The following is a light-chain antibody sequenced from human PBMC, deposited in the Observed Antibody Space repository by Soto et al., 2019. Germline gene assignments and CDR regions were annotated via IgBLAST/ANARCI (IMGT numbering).Light chain of an antibody. V-gene: IGKV3-20*01. CDR3: QQDSSSPSIT. Sequence: EIVLTQSPGTLSLSPGERATLSCRASQSVSSGYLAWYQQKPGQAPRLLIYGASTMATGIPDRFSGSGSGTDFTLTISRLEPEDFAVYYCQQDSSSPSITFGQGTRLEIK. J-gene: IGKJ5*01. CDR1: QSVSSGY. CDR2: GAS.